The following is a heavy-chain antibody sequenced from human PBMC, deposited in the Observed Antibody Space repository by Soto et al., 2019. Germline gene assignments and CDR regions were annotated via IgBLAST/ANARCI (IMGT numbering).Heavy chain of an antibody. CDR1: GFTVSSNY. CDR2: IYSGGST. J-gene: IGHJ6*02. V-gene: IGHV3-53*01. CDR3: ARDGDLSYYDFWSGHSYGMDV. D-gene: IGHD3-3*01. Sequence: EVQLVESGGGLIQPGGSLRLSCAASGFTVSSNYMSWVRQAPGKGLEWVSVIYSGGSTYYADSVKGRFTISRDNSKNTLYLQMNSLRAEDTAVYYCARDGDLSYYDFWSGHSYGMDVWGQGTTVTVSS.